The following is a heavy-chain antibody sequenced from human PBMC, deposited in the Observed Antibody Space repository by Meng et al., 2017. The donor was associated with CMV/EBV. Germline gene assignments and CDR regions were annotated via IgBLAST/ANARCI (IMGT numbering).Heavy chain of an antibody. CDR2: IRSKANSYAT. CDR1: GFTFSGSA. J-gene: IGHJ4*02. D-gene: IGHD4-17*01. Sequence: GESLKISCAASGFTFSGSAMHWVRQASGKGLEWVGRIRSKANSYATAYAASVKGRFTISRDNSKNTVFLQMNSLRAEDTAVYYCATGLGEDGDYTGDFWGQGTLVTVSS. CDR3: ATGLGEDGDYTGDF. V-gene: IGHV3-73*01.